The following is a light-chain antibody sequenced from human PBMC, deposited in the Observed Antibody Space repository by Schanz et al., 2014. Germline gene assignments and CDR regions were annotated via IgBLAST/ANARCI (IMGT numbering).Light chain of an antibody. CDR3: KQYYNYPRT. Sequence: TQSPATLSAFVGDRVTITCRASQSIITWLAWYQQKPGKAPKLLIYDAYSLQSGVPSRFSGSGSGTEFPLTNSSLQPDDFATYFCKQYYNYPRTFGQGTKVEIK. CDR2: DAY. V-gene: IGKV1-5*01. CDR1: QSIITW. J-gene: IGKJ1*01.